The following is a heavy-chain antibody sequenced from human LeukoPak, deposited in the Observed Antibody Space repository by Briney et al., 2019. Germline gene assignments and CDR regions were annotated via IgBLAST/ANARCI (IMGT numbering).Heavy chain of an antibody. Sequence: SETLSLTCAVYGGSLSGYYWSWIRQPPGKGLEWIGEINHSGSTNYNPSLKSRVTISVDTSKNQFSLKLSSVTAADTAVYYCARDLAWGWFDPWGQGTLVTVSS. V-gene: IGHV4-34*01. CDR2: INHSGST. CDR1: GGSLSGYY. CDR3: ARDLAWGWFDP. D-gene: IGHD3-16*01. J-gene: IGHJ5*02.